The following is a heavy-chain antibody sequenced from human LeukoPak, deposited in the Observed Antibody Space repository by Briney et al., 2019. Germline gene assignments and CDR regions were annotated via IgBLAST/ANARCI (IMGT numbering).Heavy chain of an antibody. V-gene: IGHV3-30*18. CDR1: GFTFSSYG. CDR2: ISYDGSNK. Sequence: GGSLRLSCAASGFTFSSYGMHWVRQAPGKGLEWVAVISYDGSNKYYADSVKGRFTISRDNSKNTLYLQMNSLRAEDTAVYYCAKDRISMIVVVTGFDYWGQGTLVTVSS. CDR3: AKDRISMIVVVTGFDY. D-gene: IGHD3-22*01. J-gene: IGHJ4*02.